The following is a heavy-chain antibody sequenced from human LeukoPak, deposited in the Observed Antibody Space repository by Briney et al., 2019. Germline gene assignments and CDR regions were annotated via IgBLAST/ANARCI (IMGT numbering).Heavy chain of an antibody. CDR2: IYPGDSDT. CDR1: GYSFTSYW. J-gene: IGHJ4*02. D-gene: IGHD6-13*01. V-gene: IGHV5-51*01. Sequence: GASLKISFKGSGYSFTSYWIGWVRQMPGKGLEWMGIIYPGDSDTRYSPSFQGQVTISADKSISTAYLQWSSLKASDTAMYYCARMVNPYSSSWYDYWGQGTLVTVSS. CDR3: ARMVNPYSSSWYDY.